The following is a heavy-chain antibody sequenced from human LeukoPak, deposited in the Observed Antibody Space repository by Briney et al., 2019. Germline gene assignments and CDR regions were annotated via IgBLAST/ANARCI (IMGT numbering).Heavy chain of an antibody. CDR1: GASISSSSYY. V-gene: IGHV4-39*07. J-gene: IGHJ4*02. Sequence: SETLSLTCTVSGASISSSSYYWGWIRQPPGEGLEYIGGIYYSGITYYSPSLKSRVTISLDTSKNQFSLKLTSVTAADTAIYYCAGDRNSIPWFFYWGQGTLVTVSS. CDR2: IYYSGIT. D-gene: IGHD3-10*01. CDR3: AGDRNSIPWFFY.